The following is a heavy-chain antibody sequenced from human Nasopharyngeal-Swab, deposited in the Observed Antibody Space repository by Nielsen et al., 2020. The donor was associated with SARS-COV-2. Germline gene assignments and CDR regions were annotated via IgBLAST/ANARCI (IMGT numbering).Heavy chain of an antibody. CDR2: ISDDNTI. J-gene: IGHJ4*02. CDR1: GFIFNTYC. CDR3: ARDLELLTNYYALDY. Sequence: GESLKISCEASGFIFNTYCMNWVRQAPGKGLEWISYISDDNTIFYADSVKGRFTISRDNAKNSLDLQMNSLRDEDTAVYYCARDLELLTNYYALDYWGQGTLVTVSS. V-gene: IGHV3-48*02. D-gene: IGHD3-9*01.